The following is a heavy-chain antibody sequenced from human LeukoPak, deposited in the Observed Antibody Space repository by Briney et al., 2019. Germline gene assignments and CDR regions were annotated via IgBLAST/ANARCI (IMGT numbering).Heavy chain of an antibody. CDR3: ARDEGEMATISGNDY. J-gene: IGHJ4*02. CDR2: ISYDGSNK. Sequence: GGSLRLSCAASGFTFSSYAMHWVRQAPGKGLEWVAVISYDGSNKYYADSVKGRFTISRDNSKYTLYLQMNSLRAEDTAVYYCARDEGEMATISGNDYWGQGTLVTVSS. V-gene: IGHV3-30-3*01. CDR1: GFTFSSYA. D-gene: IGHD5-24*01.